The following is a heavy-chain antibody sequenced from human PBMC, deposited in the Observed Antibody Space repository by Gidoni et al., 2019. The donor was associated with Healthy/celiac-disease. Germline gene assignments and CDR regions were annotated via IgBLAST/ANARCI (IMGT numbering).Heavy chain of an antibody. D-gene: IGHD6-13*01. CDR2: ISGSGCST. J-gene: IGHJ4*02. CDR1: GFNFSSYA. Sequence: EVQLLESGGGLVQPGGSMRRSCAASGFNFSSYAMSWVRQAPGKGLEWVSAISGSGCSTYYADSVKGRFTISRDNSKNTLYLQMNSLRAEDTAVYYCAKGEQQLVNHLSDYWGQGTLVTVSS. CDR3: AKGEQQLVNHLSDY. V-gene: IGHV3-23*01.